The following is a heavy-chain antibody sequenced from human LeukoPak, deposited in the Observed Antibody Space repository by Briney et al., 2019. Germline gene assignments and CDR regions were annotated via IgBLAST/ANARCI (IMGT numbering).Heavy chain of an antibody. CDR2: IKEDGRER. D-gene: IGHD3-9*01. V-gene: IGHV3-7*02. CDR3: VCQKPAPSTIFGT. J-gene: IGHJ5*02. CDR1: GFSFHYW. Sequence: PGGSLRLSCTVSGFSFHYWMAWVRQAPGKGLGWVANIKEDGRERHYADSVRERFTIYRDNAKRSLYLQMDSLKVEDTAVYFCVCQKPAPSTIFGTWGQGTLVTVSS.